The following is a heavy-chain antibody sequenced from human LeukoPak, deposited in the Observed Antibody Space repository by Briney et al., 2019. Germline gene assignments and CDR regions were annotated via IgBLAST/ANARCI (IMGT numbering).Heavy chain of an antibody. CDR3: ARALGYCSGGSCYDNYYYMDV. D-gene: IGHD2-15*01. J-gene: IGHJ6*03. CDR1: GGSLSGYY. V-gene: IGHV4-34*01. Sequence: PSETLSPTCAVYGGSLSGYYWSGIRQPPGKGLEWIGAINHSGSTNYNPSLKSRVTISVDTSKNQFSLKLSSVTAADTAVYYCARALGYCSGGSCYDNYYYMDVWGKGTTVTVSS. CDR2: INHSGST.